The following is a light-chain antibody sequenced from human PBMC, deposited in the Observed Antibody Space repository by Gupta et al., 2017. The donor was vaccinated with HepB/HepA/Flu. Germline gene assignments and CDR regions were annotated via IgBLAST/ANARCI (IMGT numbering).Light chain of an antibody. Sequence: QSALTQPASVSGSPGKSITISCPGTSSDVGGYNYVSWYQQHPGKAPKLMIYDVSNRPSGVSNRFSGSKSGNTASLTISGLQAEDEADYYCSSYTSSSTVVFGGGTKLTVL. J-gene: IGLJ2*01. CDR2: DVS. CDR1: SSDVGGYNY. CDR3: SSYTSSSTVV. V-gene: IGLV2-14*03.